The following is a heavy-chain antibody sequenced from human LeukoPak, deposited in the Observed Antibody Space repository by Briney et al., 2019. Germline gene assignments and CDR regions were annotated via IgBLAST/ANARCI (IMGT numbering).Heavy chain of an antibody. Sequence: PGGSLRLSCAASGFPFSSCGMHWVRQAPGKGLEWMAVIWYDGSNTYYADSVKGRFTISRDNSKNTLYLQMNSLRAEDTAVYYCASPPTPSAEYFQHWGQGTLVTVSS. CDR3: ASPPTPSAEYFQH. V-gene: IGHV3-33*01. J-gene: IGHJ1*01. CDR2: IWYDGSNT. CDR1: GFPFSSCG. D-gene: IGHD2-2*01.